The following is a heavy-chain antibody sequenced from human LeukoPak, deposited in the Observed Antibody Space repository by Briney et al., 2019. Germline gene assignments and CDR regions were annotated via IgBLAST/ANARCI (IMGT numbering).Heavy chain of an antibody. V-gene: IGHV3-48*01. D-gene: IGHD3-22*01. CDR1: GFTFSSYS. Sequence: GGSLRLSCAASGFTFSSYSMNWVRQAPGKGLEWVSYISSSSSTRYYADSVRGRFTISGDNAKNSLYLQMNSLRAEDTAVYYCARVRSSYYYESSGYYHYDAFDVWGQGTMVTVSS. CDR2: ISSSSSTR. CDR3: ARVRSSYYYESSGYYHYDAFDV. J-gene: IGHJ3*01.